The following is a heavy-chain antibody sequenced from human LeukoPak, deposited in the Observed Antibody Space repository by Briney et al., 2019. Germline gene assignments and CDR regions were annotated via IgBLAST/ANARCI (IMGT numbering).Heavy chain of an antibody. CDR3: TKLPFDGMDV. CDR1: GFTLSSYS. Sequence: GGSLRLPCAASGFTLSSYSMNWVRQAPGKGLEWVSYISSSSSTIYYADSVKGRFSISRDNAKNSLYLQMNSLKTEDTAVYYCTKLPFDGMDVWGQGTTVTVSS. J-gene: IGHJ6*02. CDR2: ISSSSSTI. D-gene: IGHD1-1*01. V-gene: IGHV3-48*01.